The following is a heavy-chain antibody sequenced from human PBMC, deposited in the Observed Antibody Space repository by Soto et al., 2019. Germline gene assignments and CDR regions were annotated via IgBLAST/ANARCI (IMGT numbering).Heavy chain of an antibody. CDR3: ARGMTTATTFDY. V-gene: IGHV4-30-2*01. CDR1: GGSISSGCYS. CDR2: IYHSGST. D-gene: IGHD4-17*01. J-gene: IGHJ4*02. Sequence: QLQLQESGSGLVKPSQTLSLTCAGSGGSISSGCYSWSWLRQPPGKGLEWLGYIYHSGSTYSNPSRKSRVTISVDRSKNQVSLKLSSVTAADTAVYYCARGMTTATTFDYLGQGTLVTVSS.